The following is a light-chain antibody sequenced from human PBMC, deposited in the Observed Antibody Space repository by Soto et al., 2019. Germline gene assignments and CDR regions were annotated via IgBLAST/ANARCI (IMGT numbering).Light chain of an antibody. V-gene: IGKV3-11*01. CDR2: DAS. J-gene: IGKJ4*01. Sequence: EIVLTQSPATLSLSPGERATLSCRASQSVSSYLAWYQQKPGQAPRLLIYDASNRATGIPARFSGSGSGTDFTLTISSLAPEDFAVYYYQHRSNWPSFGGGTKVEIK. CDR3: QHRSNWPS. CDR1: QSVSSY.